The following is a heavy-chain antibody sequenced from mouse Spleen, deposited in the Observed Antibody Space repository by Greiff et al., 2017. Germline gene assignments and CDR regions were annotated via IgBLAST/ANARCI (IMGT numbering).Heavy chain of an antibody. V-gene: IGHV1-50*01. J-gene: IGHJ2*01. CDR1: GYTFTSYW. CDR3: ARMGTTSLDY. Sequence: QVQLKQPGAELVKPGASVKLSCKASGYTFTSYWMQWVKQRPGQGLEWIGEIDPSDSYTNYNQKFKGKATLTVDTSSSTAYMQLSSLTSEDSAVYYCARMGTTSLDYWGQGTTLTVSS. D-gene: IGHD2-1*01. CDR2: IDPSDSYT.